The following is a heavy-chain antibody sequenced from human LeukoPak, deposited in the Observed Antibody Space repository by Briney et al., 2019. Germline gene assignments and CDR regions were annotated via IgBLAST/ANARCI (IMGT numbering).Heavy chain of an antibody. Sequence: SETLSLTCTVSGGSISSYYWSWIRQPPGKGLEWIGYIYYSGSTNYNPSLKSRVTISVDTSKNQFSLKLSSVTAADTAVYYCARGDHMVRGVIAYWGQGTLVTVSS. CDR1: GGSISSYY. D-gene: IGHD3-10*01. J-gene: IGHJ4*02. V-gene: IGHV4-59*12. CDR3: ARGDHMVRGVIAY. CDR2: IYYSGST.